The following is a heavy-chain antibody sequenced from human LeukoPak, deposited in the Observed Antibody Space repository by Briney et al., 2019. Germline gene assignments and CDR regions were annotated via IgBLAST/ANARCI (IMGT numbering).Heavy chain of an antibody. CDR1: GFTFSRYW. D-gene: IGHD6-6*01. V-gene: IGHV3-7*01. Sequence: GGSLRLSCAAAGFTFSRYWMSWVRQATGKGLECVAKIKEDGSEKHYVDSVKGRFTISRDNAKNSLYLQMSSLRAEDTAVYYCARDCGYSSSPEDDYWGQGTLVTVSS. CDR2: IKEDGSEK. CDR3: ARDCGYSSSPEDDY. J-gene: IGHJ4*02.